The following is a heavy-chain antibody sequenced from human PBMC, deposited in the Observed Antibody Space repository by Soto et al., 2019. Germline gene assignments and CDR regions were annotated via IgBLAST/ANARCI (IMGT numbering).Heavy chain of an antibody. CDR3: ARDEYSGSYYLDY. CDR2: ISYDGSNK. D-gene: IGHD1-26*01. CDR1: GFTFSSYA. Sequence: QVQLVESGGGVVQPGRSLRLSCAASGFTFSSYAMHWVRQAPDKGLEWVAVISYDGSNKYYADSVKGRFTISRDNSKNTLYLQMNSLRAEDTAVYYCARDEYSGSYYLDYWGQGTLVTVSS. V-gene: IGHV3-30-3*01. J-gene: IGHJ4*02.